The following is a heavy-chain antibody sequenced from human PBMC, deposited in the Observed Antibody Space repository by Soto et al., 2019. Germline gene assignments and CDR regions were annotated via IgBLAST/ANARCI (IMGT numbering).Heavy chain of an antibody. CDR3: ARLSGVVVTAFTFDY. J-gene: IGHJ4*02. CDR1: GGSISSSSYY. V-gene: IGHV4-39*01. Sequence: QLQLQESGPGLVKPSETLSLTCTVSGGSISSSSYYWGWIRQPPGKGLEWIGSIYYSGSTYYNPSLKSRVTISVDTSKNQFSLKLSSVTAADTAVYYCARLSGVVVTAFTFDYWGQGTLVTVSS. CDR2: IYYSGST. D-gene: IGHD2-21*02.